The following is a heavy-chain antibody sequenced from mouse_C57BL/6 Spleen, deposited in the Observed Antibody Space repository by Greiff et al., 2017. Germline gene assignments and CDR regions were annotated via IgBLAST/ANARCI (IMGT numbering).Heavy chain of an antibody. D-gene: IGHD2-5*01. Sequence: EVLLVESGGGLVKPGGSLKLSCAASGFTFSSYAMSWVRQTPEKRLEWVATISDGGSYTYYPDNVKGRFTISRDNAKNNLYLQMSHLKSEDTAMYYCAGAYYSNYNYAMDYWGQGTSVTVSS. J-gene: IGHJ4*01. CDR3: AGAYYSNYNYAMDY. V-gene: IGHV5-4*01. CDR1: GFTFSSYA. CDR2: ISDGGSYT.